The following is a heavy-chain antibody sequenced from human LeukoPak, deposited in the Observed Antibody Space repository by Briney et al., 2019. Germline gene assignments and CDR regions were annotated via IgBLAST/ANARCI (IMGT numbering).Heavy chain of an antibody. J-gene: IGHJ6*03. CDR2: ISSSGITI. CDR1: GFTFSSYD. CDR3: ARVLRYCSGGNCYSGGLGYMDV. V-gene: IGHV3-48*03. Sequence: PGGSLRLSCAASGFTFSSYDMNWVRQAPGKGLEWVSYISSSGITIFYADSVKGRFTISRDNAKNSLYLQMNSLRAEDTAVYYCARVLRYCSGGNCYSGGLGYMDVWGKGTTVTIS. D-gene: IGHD2-15*01.